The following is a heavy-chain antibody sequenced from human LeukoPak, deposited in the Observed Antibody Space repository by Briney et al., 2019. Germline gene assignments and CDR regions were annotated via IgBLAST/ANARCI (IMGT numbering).Heavy chain of an antibody. CDR1: GGSISSYY. Sequence: SETLSLTCTVSGGSISSYYWSWIRQPPGKGLEWIGYIYYSGSTNYNPSLKSRVTISVDTSKNQFSLKLSSVTAADTAVYYCARDKAHQYYYDSSGSPTHNWFDPWGQGTLVTVSS. D-gene: IGHD3-22*01. J-gene: IGHJ5*02. V-gene: IGHV4-59*12. CDR3: ARDKAHQYYYDSSGSPTHNWFDP. CDR2: IYYSGST.